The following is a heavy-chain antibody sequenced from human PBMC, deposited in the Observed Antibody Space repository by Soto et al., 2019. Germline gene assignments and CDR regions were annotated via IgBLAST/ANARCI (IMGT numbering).Heavy chain of an antibody. J-gene: IGHJ5*02. CDR3: ARGPDIVVVVAATSWFDP. Sequence: QVQLQQWGAGLLKPSETLSLTCAVYGGSFSGYYRSWIRQPPGKGLEWIGEINHSGSTNYNPSLKSRVTISVDTSKNQFSLKLSSVTAADTAVYYCARGPDIVVVVAATSWFDPWGQGTLVTVSS. V-gene: IGHV4-34*01. D-gene: IGHD2-15*01. CDR1: GGSFSGYY. CDR2: INHSGST.